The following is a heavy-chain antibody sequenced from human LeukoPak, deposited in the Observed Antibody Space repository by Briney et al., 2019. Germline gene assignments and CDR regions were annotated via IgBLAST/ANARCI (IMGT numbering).Heavy chain of an antibody. J-gene: IGHJ4*02. CDR2: INSAGIST. D-gene: IGHD6-13*01. Sequence: GGSLRLSCTASGFTFSSYWMHWVRQAPGKGLVWVSRINSAGISTNYADSVKGRFTISRDNAKNTLYLQMDSLRAEDTAIYYCGRDIATAVDYWGLGTLVTVSS. CDR3: GRDIATAVDY. CDR1: GFTFSSYW. V-gene: IGHV3-74*01.